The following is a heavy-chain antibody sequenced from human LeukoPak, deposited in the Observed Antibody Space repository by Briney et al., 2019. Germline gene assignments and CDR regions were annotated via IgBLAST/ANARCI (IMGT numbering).Heavy chain of an antibody. V-gene: IGHV1-69*13. CDR1: GYTFTSYG. J-gene: IGHJ4*02. CDR2: IIPIFGTA. D-gene: IGHD3/OR15-3a*01. Sequence: GASVKVSCKASGYTFTSYGISWVRQAPGQGLEWMGGIIPIFGTANYAQKFQGRVTITADESTSTAYMELSSLRSEDTAVYYCARDSGLAYFDYWGQGTLVTVSS. CDR3: ARDSGLAYFDY.